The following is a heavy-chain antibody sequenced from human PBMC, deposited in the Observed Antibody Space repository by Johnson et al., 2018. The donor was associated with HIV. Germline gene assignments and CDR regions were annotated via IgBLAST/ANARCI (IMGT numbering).Heavy chain of an antibody. CDR3: VRVGGNGKYFFDPFDM. CDR1: GFTFSSYS. Sequence: VQLVESGGGLVQPGGSLRLSCAASGFTFSSYSMSWVRQAPGKGLEWVSVIYSGGSTYYADSVTGRFTISRDNAKNSLYLQMNSLRVEDTALYDCVRVGGNGKYFFDPFDMWGQGTMVTVSS. V-gene: IGHV3-66*01. J-gene: IGHJ3*02. CDR2: IYSGGST. D-gene: IGHD2/OR15-2a*01.